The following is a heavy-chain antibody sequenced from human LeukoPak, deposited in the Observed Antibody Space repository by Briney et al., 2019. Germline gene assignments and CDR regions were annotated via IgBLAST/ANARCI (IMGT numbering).Heavy chain of an antibody. CDR3: ARSLGISFAFDI. J-gene: IGHJ3*02. Sequence: GGSLRLSCAASGFTFSSYAMHWVRQAPGKGLEWVAVISYDGSNKYYADSVKGRFTISRDNSKNTLYLQMNSLRAEDTAVYYCARSLGISFAFDIWGQGTMVNVSS. CDR2: ISYDGSNK. V-gene: IGHV3-30*01. D-gene: IGHD3-16*02. CDR1: GFTFSSYA.